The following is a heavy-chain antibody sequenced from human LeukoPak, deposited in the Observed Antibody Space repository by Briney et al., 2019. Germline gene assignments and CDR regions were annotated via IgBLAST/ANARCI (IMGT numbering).Heavy chain of an antibody. D-gene: IGHD3-10*01. J-gene: IGHJ6*03. CDR2: ISWGGGST. V-gene: IGHV3-43D*04. CDR3: AKGKDDRDPTSAYYYYYMDV. Sequence: GGSLRLSCAASGFTFDDYAMHWVRQAPGKGLEWVSLISWGGGSTYYADSVKGRFTISRDNSKNSLYLQMNSLRAEDTALYYCAKGKDDRDPTSAYYYYYMDVWGKGTTVTVSS. CDR1: GFTFDDYA.